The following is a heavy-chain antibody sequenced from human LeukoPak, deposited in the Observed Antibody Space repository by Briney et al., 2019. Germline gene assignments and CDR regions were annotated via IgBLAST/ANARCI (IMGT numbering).Heavy chain of an antibody. CDR2: IYTTGST. Sequence: SETLSLTCTVSGGSISSYYWTWIRQPAGKGLEWIGRIYTTGSTNYNPSFNSRVTMSVDTSKNQFSLKLSSVTAADTAVYYCARQLAVAGKAGFDCWGQGTLVTVSS. J-gene: IGHJ4*02. CDR1: GGSISSYY. D-gene: IGHD6-19*01. CDR3: ARQLAVAGKAGFDC. V-gene: IGHV4-4*07.